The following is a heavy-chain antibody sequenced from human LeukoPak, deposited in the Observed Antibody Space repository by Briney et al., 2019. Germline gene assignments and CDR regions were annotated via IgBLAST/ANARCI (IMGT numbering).Heavy chain of an antibody. CDR1: GFTFSSYE. CDR2: ISSSGSTI. D-gene: IGHD2-15*01. J-gene: IGHJ3*02. CDR3: ARAGGSGFDAFDI. Sequence: PGGSLRLSCAASGFTFSSYEMNWVRQAPGKGLEWVSYISSSGSTIYYADSVKGRFTISRDNAKNSLYLQMNSLRAEDTAVYYCARAGGSGFDAFDIWGQGTMVTVSS. V-gene: IGHV3-48*03.